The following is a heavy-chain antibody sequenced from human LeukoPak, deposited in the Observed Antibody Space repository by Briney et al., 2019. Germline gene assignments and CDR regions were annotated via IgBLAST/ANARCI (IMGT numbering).Heavy chain of an antibody. V-gene: IGHV3-21*04. Sequence: GALRLSCAASGFTFSSYSMNWVRQAPGKGLEWVSSISSSSSYIYYADSVKGRSTISRDNAKNSLYLQMNSLRAEDTASYYCAKGSGYCSSTSCYEFDYWGQGTLVTVSS. CDR2: ISSSSSYI. CDR1: GFTFSSYS. CDR3: AKGSGYCSSTSCYEFDY. J-gene: IGHJ4*02. D-gene: IGHD2-2*01.